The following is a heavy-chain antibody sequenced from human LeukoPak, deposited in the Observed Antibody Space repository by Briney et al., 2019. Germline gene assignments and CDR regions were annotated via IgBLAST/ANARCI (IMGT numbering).Heavy chain of an antibody. J-gene: IGHJ4*02. Sequence: ASETLSLTCAVYGGSFSGYYWSWIRQPPGKGLEWIGEINHSGSANYNPSLKSRVTISVDTSKNQFSLKLSSVTAADTAVYYCARGRKGYYYDSSGYPFDYWGQGTLVTVSS. CDR1: GGSFSGYY. CDR2: INHSGSA. CDR3: ARGRKGYYYDSSGYPFDY. V-gene: IGHV4-34*01. D-gene: IGHD3-22*01.